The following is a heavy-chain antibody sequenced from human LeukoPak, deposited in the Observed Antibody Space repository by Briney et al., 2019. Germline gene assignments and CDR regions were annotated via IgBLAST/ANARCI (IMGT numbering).Heavy chain of an antibody. J-gene: IGHJ4*02. V-gene: IGHV4-34*01. CDR3: AREGYCSSTSCHKQIDY. Sequence: SETLSLTCAVYGGSFSGYYWSWIRQPPGKGLEWIGEINHSGSTNYNPSLKSRVTISVDTSKNQFSLKLSPVTAADTAVYYCAREGYCSSTSCHKQIDYWGQGTLVTVSS. D-gene: IGHD2-2*01. CDR1: GGSFSGYY. CDR2: INHSGST.